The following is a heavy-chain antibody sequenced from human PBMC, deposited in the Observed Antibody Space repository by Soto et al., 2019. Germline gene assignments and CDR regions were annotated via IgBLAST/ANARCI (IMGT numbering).Heavy chain of an antibody. CDR1: GDSINSDKYY. Sequence: SETLSLTCSVSGDSINSDKYYWGWIRQPPGKGLEWIGSIYYRGNTYYNPSLKTRVTISVDTSKNQFSLKLSSVTAADTAVYYCARGLSVLSPFDYWGQGTLVTVSS. V-gene: IGHV4-39*07. CDR2: IYYRGNT. D-gene: IGHD6-6*01. CDR3: ARGLSVLSPFDY. J-gene: IGHJ4*02.